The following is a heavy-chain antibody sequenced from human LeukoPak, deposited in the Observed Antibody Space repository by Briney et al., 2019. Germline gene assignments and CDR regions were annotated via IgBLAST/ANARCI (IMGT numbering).Heavy chain of an antibody. V-gene: IGHV4-59*12. CDR2: IYYSGST. J-gene: IGHJ4*02. CDR3: AREAKGYSGFTY. CDR1: GGSISSYY. D-gene: IGHD5-12*01. Sequence: SETLSLTCTVSGGSISSYYWSWIRQPPGKGLEWIGYIYYSGSTNYNPSLKSRVTTSVDTSKNQFSLKLSSVTAADTAVYYCAREAKGYSGFTYWGQGTLVTVSS.